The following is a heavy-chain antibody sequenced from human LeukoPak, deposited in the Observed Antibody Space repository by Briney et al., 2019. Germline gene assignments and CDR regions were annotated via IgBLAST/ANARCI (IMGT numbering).Heavy chain of an antibody. CDR3: ARAGYSSSSYYYYYMDV. CDR1: GFTFSSYE. Sequence: GGSLRLSCAASGFTFSSYEMNWVRQAPGKGLEGVSYISSSGSTIYYADSVKSGFTIYRDNDKKSLYMQMNSLRAEDTAVYYCARAGYSSSSYYYYYMDVWGKGTTVTVSS. CDR2: ISSSGSTI. D-gene: IGHD6-6*01. J-gene: IGHJ6*03. V-gene: IGHV3-48*03.